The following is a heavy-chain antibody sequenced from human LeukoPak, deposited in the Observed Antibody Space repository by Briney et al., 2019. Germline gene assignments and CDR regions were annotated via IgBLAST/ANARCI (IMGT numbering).Heavy chain of an antibody. CDR3: ARSPSSGWYLNWFDP. Sequence: ASVKVSCKASGGTFSSYGISWVRQAPGQGLEWMGWISAYNGNTNYAQKLQGRVTMTTDTSTSTAYMELRSLRSDDTAVYYCARSPSSGWYLNWFDPWGQGTLVTVSS. J-gene: IGHJ5*02. CDR2: ISAYNGNT. V-gene: IGHV1-18*01. D-gene: IGHD6-19*01. CDR1: GGTFSSYG.